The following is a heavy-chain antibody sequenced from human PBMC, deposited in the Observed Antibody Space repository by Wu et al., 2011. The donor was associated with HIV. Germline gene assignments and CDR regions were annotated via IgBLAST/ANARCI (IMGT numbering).Heavy chain of an antibody. Sequence: VQLVQSGAEVKKPGESLRISCKGSGYNFTSYWVGWVRHMPGKGLEWMGFIYPSDSDLRYSPSFRGRVTISADKSVNTAYLQWNSLQASDSAIYYCVRGPYSDLIDLWGRGTLVTVSS. D-gene: IGHD2-21*01. CDR1: GYNFTSYW. CDR2: IYPSDSDL. V-gene: IGHV5-51*01. CDR3: VRGPYSDLIDL. J-gene: IGHJ2*01.